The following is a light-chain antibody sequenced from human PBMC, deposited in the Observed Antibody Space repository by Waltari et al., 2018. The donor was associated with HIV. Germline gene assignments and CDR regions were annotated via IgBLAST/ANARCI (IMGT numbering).Light chain of an antibody. CDR3: GAWDDSLHGPL. J-gene: IGLJ2*01. CDR2: SNN. V-gene: IGLV1-44*01. Sequence: QSVLTQPPSASGTPGPRVTISCSGSNSNIGNNPVDWYQQLPGTAPKLLISSNNQRPSGVPDRFSGSKSGTSGSLAISGLQSEDEADYYCGAWDDSLHGPLFGGGTKLTVL. CDR1: NSNIGNNP.